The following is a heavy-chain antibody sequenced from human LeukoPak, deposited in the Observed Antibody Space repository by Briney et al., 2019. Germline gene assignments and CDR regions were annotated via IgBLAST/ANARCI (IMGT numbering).Heavy chain of an antibody. D-gene: IGHD1-26*01. CDR1: GYTFTNFG. CDR2: INAGNGNT. Sequence: ASVKVSCKASGYTFTNFGISWVRQAPGQGLEWMGWINAGNGNTKYSQKFQGRVTITRDTSASTAYMELSSLRSEDTAVYYCAKIGSSHDFDYWGQGTLITVSS. J-gene: IGHJ4*02. CDR3: AKIGSSHDFDY. V-gene: IGHV1-3*01.